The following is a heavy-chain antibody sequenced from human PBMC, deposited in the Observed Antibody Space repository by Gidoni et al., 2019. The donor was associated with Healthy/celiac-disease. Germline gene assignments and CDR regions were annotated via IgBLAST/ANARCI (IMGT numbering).Heavy chain of an antibody. V-gene: IGHV3-23*01. Sequence: EVQLLESGGGLVQPGGSLRLSCAASGFTFSSYAMSWVRQAPGKGLEWVSAISGSGGSTYYADSVKGRFTISRDNSKNTLYLQMNSLRAEDTAVYYCAKFSGWYDVRTDYGMDVWGQGTTVTVSS. CDR1: GFTFSSYA. CDR2: ISGSGGST. CDR3: AKFSGWYDVRTDYGMDV. J-gene: IGHJ6*02. D-gene: IGHD6-19*01.